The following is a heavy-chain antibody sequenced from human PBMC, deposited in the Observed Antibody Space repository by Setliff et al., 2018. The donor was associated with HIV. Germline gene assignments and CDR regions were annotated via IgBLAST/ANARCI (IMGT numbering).Heavy chain of an antibody. CDR1: GFTFSNYG. CDR2: IRYGGSNT. V-gene: IGHV3-30*02. J-gene: IGHJ6*02. Sequence: PGGSLRLSCVASGFTFSNYGMHWVRQAPGKGLEWVAFIRYGGSNTYYVDSVKGRFTISRENSKNTLYLQMNSLRPEDTAVYYCAKDFPPPNGMDVWGQGTTVTVSS. CDR3: AKDFPPPNGMDV.